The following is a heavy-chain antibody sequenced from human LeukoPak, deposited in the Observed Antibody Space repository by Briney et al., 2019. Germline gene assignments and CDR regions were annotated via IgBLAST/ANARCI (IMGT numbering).Heavy chain of an antibody. D-gene: IGHD2-21*02. CDR1: GGSVSSASYY. CDR2: IYYSGST. Sequence: SETLSLTCTVSGGSVSSASYYWSWIRQPPGKGLEWFGYIYYSGSTNYNPSLKSRVTISVDTSKNQFSLKLSSVTAADTAVYYCARDGAYCGGDCYLRGGMDVWGQGTTVTVSS. J-gene: IGHJ6*02. CDR3: ARDGAYCGGDCYLRGGMDV. V-gene: IGHV4-61*01.